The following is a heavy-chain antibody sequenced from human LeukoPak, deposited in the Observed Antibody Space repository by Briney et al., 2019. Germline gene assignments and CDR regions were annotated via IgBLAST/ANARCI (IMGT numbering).Heavy chain of an antibody. CDR1: GFTFSSYG. J-gene: IGHJ6*03. V-gene: IGHV3-21*01. CDR3: AKTTDNYYYYYMDV. CDR2: ISTSSSYI. D-gene: IGHD4-17*01. Sequence: GGSLRLSCAASGFTFSSYGINWVRQAPGKGLEWVSSISTSSSYIYYADSVKGRFTISRDNAKNSLYLQMNSLRAEDTAVYYCAKTTDNYYYYYMDVWGKGTTVTISS.